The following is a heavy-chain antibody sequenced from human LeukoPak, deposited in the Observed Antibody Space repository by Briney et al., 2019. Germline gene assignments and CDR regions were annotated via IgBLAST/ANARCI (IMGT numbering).Heavy chain of an antibody. Sequence: SETLSLTYTLGAVSISTHYWSWIRQPAGNGLEWVGRVYNSGSGSKKYNSNSSPFLRSRVFMSVDASKNQFSLRLNSVTAADTGVYFCARDHGGSGAKLDYWGQGTLVTVSS. CDR3: ARDHGGSGAKLDY. J-gene: IGHJ4*02. D-gene: IGHD3-10*01. CDR1: AVSISTHY. V-gene: IGHV4-4*09. CDR2: VYNSGSGSKKYNS.